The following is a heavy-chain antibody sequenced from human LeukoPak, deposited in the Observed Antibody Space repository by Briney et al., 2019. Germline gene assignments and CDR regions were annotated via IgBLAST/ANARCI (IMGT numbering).Heavy chain of an antibody. V-gene: IGHV1-18*01. CDR3: ARDIAGTIPADY. CDR2: ISAYNGNT. Sequence: ASVKVSCKASGYTFTSYGISWVRQAAGQGLEWMGWISAYNGNTNYAQKLQGRVTMTTDTSTSTAYMELTSLRSHDTAVSYCARDIAGTIPADYWGQGTLVTVSS. CDR1: GYTFTSYG. D-gene: IGHD1/OR15-1a*01. J-gene: IGHJ4*02.